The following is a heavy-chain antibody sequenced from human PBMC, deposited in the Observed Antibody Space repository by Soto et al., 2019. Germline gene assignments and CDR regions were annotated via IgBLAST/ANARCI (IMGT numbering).Heavy chain of an antibody. J-gene: IGHJ5*01. D-gene: IGHD3-10*01. CDR2: ISYDGSNK. CDR3: AKDGPYYYGSGSPNWFDS. Sequence: GGSLRLSCAASGFTFSSYGMHWVRQAPGKGLEWVAVISYDGSNKYYADSVKGRFTISRDNSKNTLYLQMNSLRAEDTAVYYCAKDGPYYYGSGSPNWFDSWGQGTLVTVSS. V-gene: IGHV3-30*18. CDR1: GFTFSSYG.